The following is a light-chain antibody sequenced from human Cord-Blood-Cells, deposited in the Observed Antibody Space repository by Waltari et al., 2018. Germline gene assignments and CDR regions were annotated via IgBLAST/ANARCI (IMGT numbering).Light chain of an antibody. CDR2: EVS. Sequence: QSALPQPRSVSGSPGPSVTISCTGTSSDVGWYNYVSWYQQHPGKAPKLMIYEVSKRPAGVPERFSGSKSGNAASLTSSGLQAEDEADYYCCSYAGSYTWVFGGGTKLTVL. V-gene: IGLV2-11*02. CDR1: SSDVGWYNY. CDR3: CSYAGSYTWV. J-gene: IGLJ3*02.